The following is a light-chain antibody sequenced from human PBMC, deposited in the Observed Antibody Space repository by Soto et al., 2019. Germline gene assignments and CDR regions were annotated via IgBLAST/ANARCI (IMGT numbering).Light chain of an antibody. J-gene: IGLJ2*01. CDR1: SSNIGTYY. Sequence: QSVLTQPPSVSAAPGQKVAISCSGSSSNIGTYYVSWYQHVPGAAPKLLIYDNNERPSGIPDRFSGSKSGTSATLDITGLQTEDEADYHCGTWDSSLSAVVFGGWTKVTVL. CDR2: DNN. V-gene: IGLV1-51*01. CDR3: GTWDSSLSAVV.